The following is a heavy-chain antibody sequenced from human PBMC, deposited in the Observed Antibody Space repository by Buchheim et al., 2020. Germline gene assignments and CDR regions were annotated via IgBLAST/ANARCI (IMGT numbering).Heavy chain of an antibody. CDR2: IWHDGSKQ. CDR1: GFTFSSYG. CDR3: ARDGSQLWYYGFDY. V-gene: IGHV3-33*01. Sequence: QVQLVESGGGVVQPGTSLRLSCAASGFTFSSYGMHWVRQAPGKGLEWVASIWHDGSKQYYADSVKGRFTISRDNYKKTLLLQMNSLRAEDTAVYYCARDGSQLWYYGFDYWGQGTL. J-gene: IGHJ4*02. D-gene: IGHD5-18*01.